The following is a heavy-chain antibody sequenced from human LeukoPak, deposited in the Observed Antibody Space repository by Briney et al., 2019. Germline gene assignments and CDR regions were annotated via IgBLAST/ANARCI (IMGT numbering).Heavy chain of an antibody. CDR3: ARDLSDYGDYEGHYYYYYGMDV. CDR2: ISSSSSYI. Sequence: PGGSLRLSCAASGFTFSSYSMNWVRQAPGKGLEWVSSISSSSSYIYYADSVKGRFTISRDNAKNSLYLQMNSLRAEDTAVYYCARDLSDYGDYEGHYYYYYGMDVWGQGTTVIVPS. CDR1: GFTFSSYS. V-gene: IGHV3-21*01. D-gene: IGHD4-17*01. J-gene: IGHJ6*02.